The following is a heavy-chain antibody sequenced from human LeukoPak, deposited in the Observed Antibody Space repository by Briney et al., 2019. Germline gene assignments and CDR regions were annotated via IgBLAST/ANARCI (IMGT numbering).Heavy chain of an antibody. CDR1: GFTVSSNY. Sequence: GGSLRLSCAASGFTVSSNYMSWVRQAPGKGLEWVAVISYDGSNKYYADSVKGRFTISRDNAKNTLYLQMNSLRAEDTAVYYCAKGADFLTGCFDYWGQGTLVTVSS. J-gene: IGHJ4*02. CDR3: AKGADFLTGCFDY. CDR2: ISYDGSNK. V-gene: IGHV3-30*18. D-gene: IGHD3-9*01.